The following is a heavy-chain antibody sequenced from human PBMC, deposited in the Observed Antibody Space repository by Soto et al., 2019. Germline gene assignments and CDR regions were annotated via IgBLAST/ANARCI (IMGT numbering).Heavy chain of an antibody. CDR2: ITHSGGT. CDR1: GDSISSHDW. D-gene: IGHD3-3*01. Sequence: QVHLQESGPGLVTPSGTLSLTCTVSGDSISSHDWWSWVRQPPGKAMEWIGEITHSGGTNYKPSLRSRLTISVDNSKNHFSVKLSSVTAADTAIYYCVQNGYYSLESWGQGTPVTVSS. V-gene: IGHV4-4*02. J-gene: IGHJ4*02. CDR3: VQNGYYSLES.